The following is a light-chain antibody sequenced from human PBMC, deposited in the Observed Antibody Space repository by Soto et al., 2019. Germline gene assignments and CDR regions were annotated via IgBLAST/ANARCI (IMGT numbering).Light chain of an antibody. J-gene: IGKJ1*01. Sequence: EIVLTQSPGTLSLSPGERATLPCRASQSVASSYLAWYQQKPGQAPRLLIYGASSRATGIPVRFSGSGSGTDFTLTISRLEPDDFAVYYCQQYGSSRTFGQGTKVEI. CDR2: GAS. CDR3: QQYGSSRT. V-gene: IGKV3-20*01. CDR1: QSVASSY.